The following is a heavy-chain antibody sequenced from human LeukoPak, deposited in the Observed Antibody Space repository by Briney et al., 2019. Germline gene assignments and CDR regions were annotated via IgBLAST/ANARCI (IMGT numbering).Heavy chain of an antibody. CDR1: GFTFSNYW. V-gene: IGHV3-74*01. CDR2: INTDGSST. CDR3: ARDPSGYSYGSSY. Sequence: GGSLRLSCAASGFTFSNYWMHWVRQAPGKGLVWVSRINTDGSSTDYADSVKGRFTISRDNAKNTLYQQMNSLRAEDTAVYYCARDPSGYSYGSSYWGQGTLVTVSS. D-gene: IGHD5-18*01. J-gene: IGHJ4*02.